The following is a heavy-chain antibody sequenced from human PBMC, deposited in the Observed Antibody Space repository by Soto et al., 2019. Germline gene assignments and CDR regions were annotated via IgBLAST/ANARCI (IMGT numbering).Heavy chain of an antibody. V-gene: IGHV1-69*06. CDR1: GSRFSNYV. Sequence: QVQLVQSGAEVKTPGSSLKVSCKVSGSRFSNYVISWVRPAPGHGLERLGRILPIFNSTKYAQNLQGRVTTPADKATSTASLELSSLRSDDTAVYYCAREVRGQKAGYNGLVSLGYWCKGTLVSVSS. D-gene: IGHD2-2*02. CDR2: ILPIFNST. CDR3: AREVRGQKAGYNGLVSLGY. J-gene: IGHJ4*02.